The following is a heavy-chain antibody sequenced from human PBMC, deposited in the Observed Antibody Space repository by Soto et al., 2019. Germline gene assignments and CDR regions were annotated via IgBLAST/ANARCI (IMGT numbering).Heavy chain of an antibody. V-gene: IGHV4-38-2*01. CDR1: GYSISSGYY. D-gene: IGHD3-10*01. J-gene: IGHJ6*02. CDR3: ARGSQYYYYGMDV. CDR2: IYHSGST. Sequence: PSETLSLTCAVSGYSISSGYYWGWIRQPPGKGLEWIGSIYHSGSTYYNPSLKSRVTISVDTSKNQFSLKLSSVTAADTAVYYCARGSQYYYYGMDVWGQGTTVTVSS.